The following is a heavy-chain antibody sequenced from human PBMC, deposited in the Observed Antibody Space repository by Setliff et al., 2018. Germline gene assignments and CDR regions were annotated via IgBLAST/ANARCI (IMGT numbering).Heavy chain of an antibody. CDR3: ARLPNYVWGSPVDY. CDR2: ILYSVRT. CDR1: GASITNINYY. D-gene: IGHD3-16*01. J-gene: IGHJ4*02. Sequence: SETLSLTCTVSGASITNINYYWGLIRQPPGKGLEWIGSILYSVRTFYNPSPKSRVTISVDTSKNQFSLTLSSVTAADTAVYYCARLPNYVWGSPVDYWGQGTLVTVSS. V-gene: IGHV4-39*01.